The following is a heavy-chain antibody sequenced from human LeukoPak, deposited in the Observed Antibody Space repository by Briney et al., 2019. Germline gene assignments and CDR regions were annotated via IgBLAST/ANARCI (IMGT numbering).Heavy chain of an antibody. CDR1: GYTFTSYY. Sequence: ASVKVSCKASGYTFTSYYMYWVRQAPGQGLEWMGLINPSRGNTDCAQKFQGRVTMTRDTSTSTVYMELTSLRSEDTAVYYCARDRSGSGYYYDYWGQGTLVTVSS. D-gene: IGHD3-22*01. V-gene: IGHV1-46*01. CDR2: INPSRGNT. J-gene: IGHJ4*02. CDR3: ARDRSGSGYYYDY.